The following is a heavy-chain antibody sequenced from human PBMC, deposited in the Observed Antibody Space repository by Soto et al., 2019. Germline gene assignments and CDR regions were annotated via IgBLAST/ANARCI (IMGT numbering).Heavy chain of an antibody. CDR3: ARDLHYDFWSGYYPGPYYFDY. V-gene: IGHV3-48*02. Sequence: GGSLRLSCAASGFTFSSAWMNWVRQAPGKGLEWVSYISSSSSTIYYADSVKGRFTISRDNAKNSLYLQMNSLRDEDTAVYYCARDLHYDFWSGYYPGPYYFDYWGQGTLDTVSS. J-gene: IGHJ4*02. CDR1: GFTFSSAW. CDR2: ISSSSSTI. D-gene: IGHD3-3*01.